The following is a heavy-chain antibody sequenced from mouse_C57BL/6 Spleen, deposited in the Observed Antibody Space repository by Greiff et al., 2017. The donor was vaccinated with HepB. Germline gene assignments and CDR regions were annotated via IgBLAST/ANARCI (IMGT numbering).Heavy chain of an antibody. Sequence: EVQVVESGGGLVQPGGFTFTDYYMSWVRQPPGKALEWLGFIRNKANGYTTEYSASVKGRFTISRDNSQSILYLQMNALRAEDSATYYCARYRWLLPYWYFDVWGTGTTVTVSS. D-gene: IGHD2-3*01. CDR3: ARYRWLLPYWYFDV. CDR2: IRNKANGYTT. CDR1: FTFTDYY. J-gene: IGHJ1*03. V-gene: IGHV7-3*01.